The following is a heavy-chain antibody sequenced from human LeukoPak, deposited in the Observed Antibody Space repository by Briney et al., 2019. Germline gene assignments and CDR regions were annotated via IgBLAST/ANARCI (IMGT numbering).Heavy chain of an antibody. D-gene: IGHD3-10*01. CDR2: ISTYNGNT. V-gene: IGHV1-18*01. J-gene: IGHJ4*02. Sequence: ASVKVSCKASGYAFTSYGVSWVRQAPGQGLEWMAWISTYNGNTNYAQKFQGRVTMTTDTSTSTAYMELRSLKYDDTAVYYCARDRYYYGSGTRALVYFDYWGQGTLVTVSS. CDR3: ARDRYYYGSGTRALVYFDY. CDR1: GYAFTSYG.